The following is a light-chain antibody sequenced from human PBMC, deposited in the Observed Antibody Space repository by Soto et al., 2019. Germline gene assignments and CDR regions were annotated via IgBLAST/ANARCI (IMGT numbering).Light chain of an antibody. Sequence: QSVLTQPRSASGTPGQRVTISGSGSSSNIGSNSVNWYQQLPGTAPKPLIYSNNQRPSGVPDRFSGSKSGTSASLAISGLQSEDEADYYCAAWDDSLNGVVFGGGTQLTVL. CDR3: AAWDDSLNGVV. CDR2: SNN. V-gene: IGLV1-44*01. CDR1: SSNIGSNS. J-gene: IGLJ2*01.